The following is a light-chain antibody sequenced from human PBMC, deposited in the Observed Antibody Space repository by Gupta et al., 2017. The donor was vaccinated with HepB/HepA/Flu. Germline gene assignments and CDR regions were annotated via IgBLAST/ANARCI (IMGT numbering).Light chain of an antibody. V-gene: IGKV4-1*01. J-gene: IGKJ3*01. CDR2: WAS. CDR3: QQYYSTPPT. CDR1: QSVLYSSNNKNY. Sequence: DIVMTQSPDSLAVSLGERATINCKSSQSVLYSSNNKNYLAWYQQKPGQPPKLLIYWASTRESGVPDRFSGSGSGTDFTLTISSLQAEDVAVYYFQQYYSTPPTFGPGTKVEIK.